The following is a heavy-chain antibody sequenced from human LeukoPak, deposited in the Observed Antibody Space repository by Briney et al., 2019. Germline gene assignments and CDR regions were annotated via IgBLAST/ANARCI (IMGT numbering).Heavy chain of an antibody. Sequence: PSGGSLRLSCAASGFTFSGSAMHWVRQAPGKGLEYVSAITSNGGSTYYADSVKGRFTISRDNSKNTLYLQMGSLRAEDVAMYYCARSRGDFWSGYYPLDYWGQGTLVTVSS. CDR2: ITSNGGST. D-gene: IGHD3-3*01. J-gene: IGHJ4*02. CDR3: ARSRGDFWSGYYPLDY. CDR1: GFTFSGSA. V-gene: IGHV3-64*02.